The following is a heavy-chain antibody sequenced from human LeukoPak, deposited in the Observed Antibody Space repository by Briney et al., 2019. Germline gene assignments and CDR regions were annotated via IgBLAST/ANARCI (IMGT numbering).Heavy chain of an antibody. CDR1: GFTFSSYV. D-gene: IGHD5-18*01. Sequence: GGSLRLSCAASGFTFSSYVMSWVRQAPGKGLEWVSALSGSGGTTYYTDSVKGRFTISRDNSESTLYLQMNSLRVEDTALYYCARMVTGFPNWFDPWGQGTLVTVSS. V-gene: IGHV3-23*01. CDR2: LSGSGGTT. CDR3: ARMVTGFPNWFDP. J-gene: IGHJ5*02.